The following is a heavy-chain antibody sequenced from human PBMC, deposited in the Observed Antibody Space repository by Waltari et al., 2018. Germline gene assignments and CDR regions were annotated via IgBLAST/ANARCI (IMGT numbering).Heavy chain of an antibody. CDR3: TASFGGAISAQ. CDR1: GFTFSDNY. D-gene: IGHD3-16*01. J-gene: IGHJ4*02. V-gene: IGHV3-72*01. CDR2: TKNKANRYTT. Sequence: EVHLVESGGGLVQPGGSLRLSCAASGFTFSDNYMDWVRQAPGKGLEWIGRTKNKANRYTTEYAASVKGRFTISRDDSKTSLYLQMNGLKTQDTAVYYCTASFGGAISAQWGQGTLVSVSS.